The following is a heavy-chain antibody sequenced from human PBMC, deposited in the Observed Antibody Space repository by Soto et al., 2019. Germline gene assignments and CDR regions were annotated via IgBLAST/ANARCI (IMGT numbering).Heavy chain of an antibody. J-gene: IGHJ6*02. CDR2: ISYDGSKK. D-gene: IGHD2-2*01. CDR1: GFTVSSYG. Sequence: GGSLRLSCAASGFTVSSYGMHWVRQAPGKGLGGVAVISYDGSKKYYADSVKGRFTISRDNSKNTLYLQMNSLRAEDTAVYYCAKEGTSDLGYYGMDVWGQGTTVTVSS. V-gene: IGHV3-30*18. CDR3: AKEGTSDLGYYGMDV.